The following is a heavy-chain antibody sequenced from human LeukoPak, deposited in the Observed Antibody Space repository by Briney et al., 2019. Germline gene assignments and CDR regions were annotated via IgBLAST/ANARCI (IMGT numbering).Heavy chain of an antibody. Sequence: SETLSHSSAVRGASPSAVFWCSLPQPPGKGLEWIGEINHSGRTHYNPSLKSRVTISVDTSKNDFCLSLRLSSVTAADTAVYYCVGWYGQGWFDCRGEGALVTVSS. CDR3: VGWYGQGWFDC. V-gene: IGHV4-34*01. D-gene: IGHD6-19*01. CDR1: GASPSAVF. CDR2: INHSGRT. J-gene: IGHJ5*01.